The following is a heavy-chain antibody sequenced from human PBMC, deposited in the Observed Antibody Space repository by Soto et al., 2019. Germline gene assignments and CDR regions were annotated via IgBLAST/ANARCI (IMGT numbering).Heavy chain of an antibody. D-gene: IGHD4-17*01. J-gene: IGHJ4*02. CDR1: GGTFSSYA. V-gene: IGHV1-69*13. CDR2: IIPIFGTA. Sequence: GASVKVSCKASGGTFSSYAISRVRQAPGQGLEWMGGIIPIFGTANYAQKFQGRVTITADESTSTAYMELSSLRSEDTAVYYCARDQVGYGDYVPFDYWGQGTLVTVSS. CDR3: ARDQVGYGDYVPFDY.